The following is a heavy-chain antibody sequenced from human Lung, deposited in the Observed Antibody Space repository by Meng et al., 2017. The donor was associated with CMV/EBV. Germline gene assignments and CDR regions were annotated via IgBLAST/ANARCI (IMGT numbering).Heavy chain of an antibody. V-gene: IGHV4-4*02. J-gene: IGHJ1*01. Sequence: QVQLRESGPALVEPAATLSLPCVVSGDSITNHNWWAWVRQPPGKGLEWIGEIPHRGSSAYNPSLKSRVSMSIDKSKNQFSLKLTSVTAADTAVYHCLRRSGSSVWGQGTLVTVSS. CDR1: GDSITNHNW. CDR3: LRRSGSSV. D-gene: IGHD3-10*01. CDR2: IPHRGSS.